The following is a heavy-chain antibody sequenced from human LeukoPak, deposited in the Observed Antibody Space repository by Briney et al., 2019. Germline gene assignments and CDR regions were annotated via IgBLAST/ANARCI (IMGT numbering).Heavy chain of an antibody. J-gene: IGHJ5*02. CDR1: GYTFTSYD. CDR3: ARSRGYDFWSGYHHWFDP. D-gene: IGHD3-3*01. Sequence: ASVKVSCKASGYTFTSYDINWVRQATGQGLEWIGWMNPNSGNTGYAQKFQGRVTMTRNTSISTAYMELSSLRSEDTAVYYCARSRGYDFWSGYHHWFDPWGQGTLVTVSS. CDR2: MNPNSGNT. V-gene: IGHV1-8*01.